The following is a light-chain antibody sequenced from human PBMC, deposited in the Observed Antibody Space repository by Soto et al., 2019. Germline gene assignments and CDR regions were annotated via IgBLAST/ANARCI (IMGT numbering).Light chain of an antibody. V-gene: IGKV3-11*01. J-gene: IGKJ2*01. CDR1: QSVSGY. CDR3: QQRDSGPPYN. CDR2: DAT. Sequence: EVLLTQSPVTLSLSPGERATLSCRASQSVSGYLSWYQQKPGHAPRLLIFDATNRATGVPARFSGSGSGTDFTLTISSVEPEDFAVYYCQQRDSGPPYNFGQGTRLEIK.